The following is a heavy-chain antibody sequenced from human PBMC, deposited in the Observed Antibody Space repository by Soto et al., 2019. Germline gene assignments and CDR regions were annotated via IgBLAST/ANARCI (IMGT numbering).Heavy chain of an antibody. J-gene: IGHJ4*02. CDR3: ARQAYYGSGTYYSDS. Sequence: GESLKISCETSGYNFISFWIAWVRQMPGKGLEWTGLIYPGDSDTTYSPAFQGQVTISVDRSTKTAYLQWSSLKASDTAMYYCARQAYYGSGTYYSDSWGQGTMVTVSS. D-gene: IGHD3-10*01. CDR2: IYPGDSDT. V-gene: IGHV5-51*01. CDR1: GYNFISFW.